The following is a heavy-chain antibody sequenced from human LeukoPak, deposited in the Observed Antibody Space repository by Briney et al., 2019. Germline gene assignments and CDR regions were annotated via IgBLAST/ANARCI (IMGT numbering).Heavy chain of an antibody. J-gene: IGHJ4*02. CDR3: ARVYYDYVWGSSHPDYFDY. V-gene: IGHV4-34*01. D-gene: IGHD3-16*01. Sequence: SETLSLTCAAYGGSFSGYYRSWIRQPPGKGLEWIGAINHSGSNNYNPSLKSRVTISVGTSKNQFSLKLSSVTAADTAVYYCARVYYDYVWGSSHPDYFDYWGQGTLVTVSS. CDR1: GGSFSGYY. CDR2: INHSGSN.